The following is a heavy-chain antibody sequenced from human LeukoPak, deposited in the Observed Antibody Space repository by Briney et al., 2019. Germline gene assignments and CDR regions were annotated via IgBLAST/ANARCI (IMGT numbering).Heavy chain of an antibody. D-gene: IGHD3-3*01. Sequence: SETLSLTCTVSGGSISSSSYYWGWIRQPPGKGLEWIGSIYHSGSTYYNPSLKSRVTISVDTSKNQFSLKLSSVTAADTAVYYCARLVSDYDFWSGYWYYFDYWGQGTLVTVSS. CDR1: GGSISSSSYY. CDR2: IYHSGST. J-gene: IGHJ4*02. V-gene: IGHV4-39*07. CDR3: ARLVSDYDFWSGYWYYFDY.